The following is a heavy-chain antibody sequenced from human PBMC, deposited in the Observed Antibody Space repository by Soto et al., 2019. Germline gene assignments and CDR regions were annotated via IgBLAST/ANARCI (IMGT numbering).Heavy chain of an antibody. CDR2: ISGSGDDT. J-gene: IGHJ4*02. V-gene: IGHV3-23*01. D-gene: IGHD1-1*01. CDR3: ANPIPKAGTTFGF. Sequence: QLLESGGGFVQPGGSLRLSCVASGFTFSNFAMAWVRQAPGEGLEWVSAISGSGDDTFYADPMKGRFTISRDKSKDTLYLQINSLRAEDTAVYYCANPIPKAGTTFGFWGQGTLVTVSS. CDR1: GFTFSNFA.